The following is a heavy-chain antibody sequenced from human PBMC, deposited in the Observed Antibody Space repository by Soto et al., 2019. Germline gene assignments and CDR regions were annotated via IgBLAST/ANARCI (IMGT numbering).Heavy chain of an antibody. D-gene: IGHD2-15*01. Sequence: QVQLVQSGAELKKPGSSVKVSCEASGGSFISYSFTWVRQAPGQGLEWMGRIIPIQNTANYALKFQDRVTITADRSTRTAYMELRSLRPDDTAVYYCAKSLLFVDHAYMDVWGKGTTVTVSS. CDR2: IIPIQNTA. CDR1: GGSFISYS. V-gene: IGHV1-69*08. CDR3: AKSLLFVDHAYMDV. J-gene: IGHJ6*03.